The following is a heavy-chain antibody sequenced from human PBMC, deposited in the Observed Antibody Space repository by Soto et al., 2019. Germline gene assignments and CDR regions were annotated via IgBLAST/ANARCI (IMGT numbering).Heavy chain of an antibody. CDR2: IYYSGST. D-gene: IGHD2-2*02. J-gene: IGHJ4*02. Sequence: QVQLQESGPGLVKPSETLSLTCTVSGGSISSYYWSWIRQPPGKGLEWIGYIYYSGSTNYNPSLKSRVTISVDTSKNQFSLKLSSVTAADTAVYYCARAQTPLGYCSSTSCFTWFDYWGQGTLVTVSS. V-gene: IGHV4-59*01. CDR1: GGSISSYY. CDR3: ARAQTPLGYCSSTSCFTWFDY.